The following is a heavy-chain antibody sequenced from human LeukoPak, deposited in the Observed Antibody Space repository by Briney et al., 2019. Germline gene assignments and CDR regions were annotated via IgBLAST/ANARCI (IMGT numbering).Heavy chain of an antibody. D-gene: IGHD2-2*01. J-gene: IGHJ6*02. V-gene: IGHV1-2*02. CDR1: GYTFTGYY. Sequence: ASVKVSCKASGYTFTGYYMQWVRQAPGQGLEWMGWINPNSGGTNYAQKFQGRVTMTRGTSISTAYMELSRLRSDDTAVYYCASSYDCSSTSGYVVPTVGMDVWSQGTTVTVSS. CDR3: ASSYDCSSTSGYVVPTVGMDV. CDR2: INPNSGGT.